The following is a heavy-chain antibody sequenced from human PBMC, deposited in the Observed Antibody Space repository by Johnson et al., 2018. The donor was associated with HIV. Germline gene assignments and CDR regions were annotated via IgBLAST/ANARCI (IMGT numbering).Heavy chain of an antibody. CDR2: INWNGGST. V-gene: IGHV3-20*04. D-gene: IGHD2-15*01. J-gene: IGHJ3*01. CDR1: GIIFSHYG. Sequence: VQLVESGGGVVQPGRSLRLSCTVSGIIFSHYGMSWVRQAPGKGLEWVSGINWNGGSTGFADSVKGRFTISRDNAKNSMYLQMNSLRVEDTALYYCVRDTGYCSGGRCDDAFDVWGQGTVVTVSS. CDR3: VRDTGYCSGGRCDDAFDV.